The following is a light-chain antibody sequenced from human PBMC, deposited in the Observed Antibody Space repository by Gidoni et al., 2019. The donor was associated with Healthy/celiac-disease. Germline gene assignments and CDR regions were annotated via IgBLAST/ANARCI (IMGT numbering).Light chain of an antibody. Sequence: DIVMTQSPDSLAVSLGARATITCKSSQSVLYSSNNNNYLAWYQQKPGQPPKLLIYWASTRESGVPDRFSGSGSGTDFTLTISSLQAEDVAVYYCQQYYTTPPWTFGQGTKVEIK. CDR3: QQYYTTPPWT. CDR1: QSVLYSSNNNNY. V-gene: IGKV4-1*01. CDR2: WAS. J-gene: IGKJ1*01.